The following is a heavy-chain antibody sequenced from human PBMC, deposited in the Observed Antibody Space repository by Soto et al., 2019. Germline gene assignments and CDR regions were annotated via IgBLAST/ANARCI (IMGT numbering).Heavy chain of an antibody. CDR1: GGSISSYY. D-gene: IGHD3-10*01. J-gene: IGHJ6*02. Sequence: PSETLSLTCTVSGGSISSYYWSWIRQPPGKGLEWIGYIYYSGSTNYNPSLKSRVTISVDTSKNQFSLKLSSVTAADTAVYYCARGTTMVRGVSTYYYYGMDVWGQGTTVTAP. CDR3: ARGTTMVRGVSTYYYYGMDV. CDR2: IYYSGST. V-gene: IGHV4-59*01.